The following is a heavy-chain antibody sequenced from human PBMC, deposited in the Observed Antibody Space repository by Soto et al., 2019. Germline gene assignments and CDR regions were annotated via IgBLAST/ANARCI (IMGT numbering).Heavy chain of an antibody. Sequence: SETLSLTCTVSGGSISSYYWNWIRQHPGRGLEWLGYIYDSETTYYNPSLESRLSISVDASKNQFSLKVTSVTPADTAVYYCARENFGVIIHDAFDLWGQGTMVTVSS. CDR2: IYDSETT. CDR1: GGSISSYY. CDR3: ARENFGVIIHDAFDL. D-gene: IGHD2-8*01. J-gene: IGHJ3*01. V-gene: IGHV4-59*06.